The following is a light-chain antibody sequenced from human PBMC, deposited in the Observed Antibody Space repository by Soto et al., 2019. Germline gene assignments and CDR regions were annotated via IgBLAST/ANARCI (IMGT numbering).Light chain of an antibody. CDR2: DAS. J-gene: IGKJ4*01. Sequence: EMVLTQSPANLSLSPGERATLSCRASQSVSSYLAWYQQKPGQAPRLLIYDASNRATGIPARFSGSGSGTDFTLTISSLEPEDFAVYYCQQRSNWPLTFGGGTKVEIK. CDR3: QQRSNWPLT. CDR1: QSVSSY. V-gene: IGKV3-11*01.